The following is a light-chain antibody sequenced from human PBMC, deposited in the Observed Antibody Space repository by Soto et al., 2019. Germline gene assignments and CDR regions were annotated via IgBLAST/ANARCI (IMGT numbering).Light chain of an antibody. CDR3: QHYNIYSEA. J-gene: IGKJ1*01. CDR2: GAS. Sequence: IVMTLSPAPPSASPGEGATLSSTDSQSVSSNLDWYQQKPGQAPRLLIYGASTRDTGIPARFSGSGSGTECTLTISSLQSEDFATYYCQHYNIYSEAFGQGTNVDIK. V-gene: IGKV3-15*01. CDR1: QSVSSN.